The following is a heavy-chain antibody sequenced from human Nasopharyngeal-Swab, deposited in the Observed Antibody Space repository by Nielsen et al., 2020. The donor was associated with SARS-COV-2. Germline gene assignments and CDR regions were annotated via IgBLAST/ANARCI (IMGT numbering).Heavy chain of an antibody. V-gene: IGHV3-23*01. CDR2: IRGSGGGT. D-gene: IGHD6-6*01. CDR1: GFSFSSYV. CDR3: AKTNDRHSSSYYFDY. Sequence: GASLKISCAVSGFSFSSYVMSWVRQVPGKGLEWVSAIRGSGGGTYSADSVKGRFTISRDSSKNTLYLQMNSLRAEDTAVYYCAKTNDRHSSSYYFDYWGQGALVTVSS. J-gene: IGHJ4*02.